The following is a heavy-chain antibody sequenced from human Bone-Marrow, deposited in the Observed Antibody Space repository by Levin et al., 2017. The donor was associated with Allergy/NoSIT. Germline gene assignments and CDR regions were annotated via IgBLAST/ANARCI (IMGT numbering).Heavy chain of an antibody. CDR2: INHSGST. Sequence: SQTLSLTCAVYGGSFSGYYWSWIRQPPGKGLEWIGEINHSGSTNYNPSLKSRVTISVDTSKNQFSLKLSSVTAADTAVYYCARGNLYSSSWYLGNWFDPWGQGTLVTVSS. CDR1: GGSFSGYY. J-gene: IGHJ5*02. CDR3: ARGNLYSSSWYLGNWFDP. V-gene: IGHV4-34*01. D-gene: IGHD6-13*01.